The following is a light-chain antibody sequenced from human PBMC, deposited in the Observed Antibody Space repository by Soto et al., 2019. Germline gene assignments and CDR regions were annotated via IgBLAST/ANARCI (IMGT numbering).Light chain of an antibody. Sequence: ESVLTQSPGTLSLSPGERATLSCRASQSVSGSSLAWYQQKPGQAPRLLIYDTSSRATGIPDRFSGSGSGTDFTLTISRLEPEDFAVYYCQQYGGSALFTFGPGTKVDIK. J-gene: IGKJ3*01. V-gene: IGKV3-20*01. CDR2: DTS. CDR3: QQYGGSALFT. CDR1: QSVSGSS.